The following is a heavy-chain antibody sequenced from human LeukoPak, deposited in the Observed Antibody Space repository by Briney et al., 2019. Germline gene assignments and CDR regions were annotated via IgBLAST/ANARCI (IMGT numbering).Heavy chain of an antibody. Sequence: GGSLRLSCAASGFTVSSNYMSWVRQAPGKGLEWVSVIYSGGSTYYADSVKGRFTISRGNSKNTLYLQMSSLRAEDTAVYYCARDHTDYYDSSGYLGYWGQGTLVTVSS. V-gene: IGHV3-53*01. CDR2: IYSGGST. CDR1: GFTVSSNY. D-gene: IGHD3-22*01. J-gene: IGHJ4*02. CDR3: ARDHTDYYDSSGYLGY.